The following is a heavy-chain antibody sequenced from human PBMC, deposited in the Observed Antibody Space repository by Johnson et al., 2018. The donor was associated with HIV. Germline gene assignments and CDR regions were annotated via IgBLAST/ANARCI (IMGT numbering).Heavy chain of an antibody. J-gene: IGHJ3*02. CDR1: GFTFSSYA. CDR3: ARDPKRSGSYYKDAFDI. CDR2: ISYDGSNK. Sequence: VQLVESGGGVVQPGRSLRLSCAASGFTFSSYAMHWVRQAPGKGLGWVAVISYDGSNKYYADSVKGRFTISRDNSKNTLYLQMNSRRAEDTAVYYCARDPKRSGSYYKDAFDIWGQGTMVTVSS. D-gene: IGHD3-10*01. V-gene: IGHV3-30-3*01.